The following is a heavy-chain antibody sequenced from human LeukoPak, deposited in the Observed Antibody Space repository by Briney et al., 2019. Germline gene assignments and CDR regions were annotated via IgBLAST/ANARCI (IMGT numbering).Heavy chain of an antibody. D-gene: IGHD1-7*01. CDR3: ARHELNYYYGMDV. CDR2: IYPGDSDT. J-gene: IGHJ6*02. Sequence: GESLKISCQGSGYSFTSYWIGWVRQVPGKGREWMGIIYPGDSDTRYSPSFQGQVTISADKSISTAYLQWSSLKASDTAMYYCARHELNYYYGMDVWGQGTTVTVSS. V-gene: IGHV5-51*01. CDR1: GYSFTSYW.